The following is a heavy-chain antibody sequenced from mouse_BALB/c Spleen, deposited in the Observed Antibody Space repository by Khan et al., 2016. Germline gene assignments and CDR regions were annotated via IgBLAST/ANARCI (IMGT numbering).Heavy chain of an antibody. D-gene: IGHD1-2*01. CDR1: GYSITSDYA. V-gene: IGHV3-2*02. CDR3: TRSPTATRYFDV. J-gene: IGHJ1*01. Sequence: EVKLLESGPGLVKPSQSLSLTCTVTGYSITSDYAWNWIRQFPGNKLEWMGYIRYSGSTTYNPSLKSRISITRDPSKNQFFLQLYSVTTEDTATESGTRSPTATRYFDVWGAGTTVTVSS. CDR2: IRYSGST.